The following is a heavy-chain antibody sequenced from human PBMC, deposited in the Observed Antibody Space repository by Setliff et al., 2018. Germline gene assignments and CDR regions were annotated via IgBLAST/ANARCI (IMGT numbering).Heavy chain of an antibody. CDR2: IYPGDSDT. CDR1: GYTFTNYW. D-gene: IGHD2-21*02. CDR3: ARRGWGSSSGDCYSPKGCYYYYMYV. V-gene: IGHV5-51*01. Sequence: GESLKISCKGSGYTFTNYWIGWVRQMPGKGLEWMGLIYPGDSDTRYSPSFQGQVTISADRSIGTAYLQWSSLKASDTAIYYCARRGWGSSSGDCYSPKGCYYYYMYVWGKGTTVTVSS. J-gene: IGHJ6*03.